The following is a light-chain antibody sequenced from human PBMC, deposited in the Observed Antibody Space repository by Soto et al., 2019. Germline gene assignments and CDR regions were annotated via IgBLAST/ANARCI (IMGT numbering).Light chain of an antibody. Sequence: QSVLTQPASVSGSPGQSITISCTATSSDVGGHNYVSWYQQHPGKAPKFMIYEVSNRPSGVSNRFSGSKSGNTASLTISGLQAEDEADYYCSSYTISSTLVFGGGTQLTVL. CDR2: EVS. CDR3: SSYTISSTLV. CDR1: SSDVGGHNY. V-gene: IGLV2-14*01. J-gene: IGLJ2*01.